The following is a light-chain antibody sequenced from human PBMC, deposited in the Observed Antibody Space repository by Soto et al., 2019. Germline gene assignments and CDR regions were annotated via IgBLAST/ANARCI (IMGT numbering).Light chain of an antibody. CDR2: AAS. V-gene: IGKV1-39*01. CDR3: QQSYSTPT. CDR1: RSISNY. J-gene: IGKJ4*01. Sequence: DIQMTQSPSSLSASVGDRVTITCRASRSISNYLNWYQQKPGQAPNLLIYAASSLHSGVPSRFSGSGSGTDFTLTISSLQPEDFATYYCQQSYSTPTFGGGTKV.